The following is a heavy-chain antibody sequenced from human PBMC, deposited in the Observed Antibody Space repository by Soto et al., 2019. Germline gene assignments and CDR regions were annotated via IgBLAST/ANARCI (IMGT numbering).Heavy chain of an antibody. Sequence: GGSLRLCCAASGFAFSNCAMSWVRQAPGKGLEWVSTIKTSGDTTFYADPVKGRFTTSRDDSKNTLYLQMNSLRAEDTATYYCTKDVTGDIGADFWGQGTPVTVSS. D-gene: IGHD2-21*02. CDR2: IKTSGDTT. J-gene: IGHJ4*02. CDR3: TKDVTGDIGADF. V-gene: IGHV3-23*05. CDR1: GFAFSNCA.